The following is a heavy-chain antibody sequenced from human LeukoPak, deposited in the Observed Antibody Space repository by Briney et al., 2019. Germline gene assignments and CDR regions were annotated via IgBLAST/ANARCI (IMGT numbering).Heavy chain of an antibody. D-gene: IGHD3-3*01. Sequence: GGSLRLSCAASGFTFSSYSMNWVRQAPGKGLEWVSSISSSSSYIYYADSVKGRFTISRDNAKNSLYLQINSLRAEDTAVYYCARGQEDNDFWSGYYLTYYFDYWGQGTLVTVSS. V-gene: IGHV3-21*01. CDR2: ISSSSSYI. CDR1: GFTFSSYS. J-gene: IGHJ4*02. CDR3: ARGQEDNDFWSGYYLTYYFDY.